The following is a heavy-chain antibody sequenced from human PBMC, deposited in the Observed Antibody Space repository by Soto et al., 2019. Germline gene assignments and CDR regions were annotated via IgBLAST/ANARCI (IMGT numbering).Heavy chain of an antibody. J-gene: IGHJ4*02. V-gene: IGHV3-9*01. CDR1: GFTFDDFA. CDR2: ISWNTGTI. Sequence: EVHLVESGGGLIQPGRSLRLSCAASGFTFDDFAMHWVRQPPGKGLEWVAGISWNTGTIHYAGSVKGRFTISRDNAKNSLYLQMNSLRPEDTALYYCVRDFLGLMLESHFDYWGQGTLVTVSS. D-gene: IGHD3-3*01. CDR3: VRDFLGLMLESHFDY.